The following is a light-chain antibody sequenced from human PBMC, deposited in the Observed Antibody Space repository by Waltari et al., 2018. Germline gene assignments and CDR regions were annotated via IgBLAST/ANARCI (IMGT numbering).Light chain of an antibody. CDR3: QQRSNWPLT. J-gene: IGKJ4*01. V-gene: IGKV3-11*01. Sequence: EILLTQSPATLSLSPGERATLSCRASQNLSSYFAWYQQKPGQPPRLLIYDASNRAAGIPARFSGTGSGTDFTLTISSLEPEDFVVYYCQQRSNWPLTFGGGTKVEI. CDR1: QNLSSY. CDR2: DAS.